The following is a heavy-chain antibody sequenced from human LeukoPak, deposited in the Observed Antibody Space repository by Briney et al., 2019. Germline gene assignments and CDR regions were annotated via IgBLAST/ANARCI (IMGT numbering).Heavy chain of an antibody. J-gene: IGHJ4*02. V-gene: IGHV1-2*02. CDR2: INPNSGGT. D-gene: IGHD6-19*01. CDR3: ARDWASSGWYSDY. CDR1: GYTFTGYY. Sequence: VASVKVSCKASGYTFTGYYMHWVRQAPGQGLEWMGWINPNSGGTNYAQKFQGRVTMTRDTSISTAYMELSRLRSDDTAVYYCARDWASSGWYSDYWGQGTLVTVSS.